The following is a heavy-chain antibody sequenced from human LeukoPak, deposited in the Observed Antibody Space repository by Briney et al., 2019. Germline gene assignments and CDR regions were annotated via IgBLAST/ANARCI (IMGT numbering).Heavy chain of an antibody. CDR3: ARDGMVRGVIIWDAFDI. D-gene: IGHD3-10*01. J-gene: IGHJ3*02. V-gene: IGHV3-66*01. CDR1: GLTVSSY. Sequence: GGSLRLSCAASGLTVSSYMSWVRQAPGKGLEWVSVIYSGGSIYYADSVKGRFTISRDKSKNTLYLQMNSLRDEDTAVYYCARDGMVRGVIIWDAFDIWGQGTMVTVSS. CDR2: IYSGGSI.